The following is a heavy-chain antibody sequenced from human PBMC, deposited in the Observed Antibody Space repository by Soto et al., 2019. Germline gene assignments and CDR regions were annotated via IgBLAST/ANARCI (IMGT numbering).Heavy chain of an antibody. CDR1: GGTFSGYY. V-gene: IGHV4-34*01. CDR2: INHSGST. J-gene: IGHJ6*02. Sequence: PSETLSLTCAVYGGTFSGYYWSWIRQPPGKGLEWIGEINHSGSTNYNPSLKSRVTISVDTSKNHFSLKLSSVTAADTAVYYCARKGGTYVWGSYRYYYGMDVWGQGTTVTVSS. CDR3: ARKGGTYVWGSYRYYYGMDV. D-gene: IGHD3-16*02.